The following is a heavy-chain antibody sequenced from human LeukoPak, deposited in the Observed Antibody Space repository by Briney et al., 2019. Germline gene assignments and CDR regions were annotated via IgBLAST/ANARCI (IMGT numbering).Heavy chain of an antibody. CDR3: ARDRWGSTSPGDY. CDR2: IIPILGIA. D-gene: IGHD2-2*01. CDR1: GGTFISYT. J-gene: IGHJ4*02. V-gene: IGHV1-69*04. Sequence: ASVKVSCKASGGTFISYTTSWVRQAPGQGLEWMGRIIPILGIANYAQKFQGRVTITADKSTSTAYMELSSLRSEDTAVYYCARDRWGSTSPGDYWGQGTLVTVSS.